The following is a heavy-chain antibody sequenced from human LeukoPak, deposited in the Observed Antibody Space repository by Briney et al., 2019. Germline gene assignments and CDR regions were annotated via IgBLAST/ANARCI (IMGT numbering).Heavy chain of an antibody. CDR2: ISGSGGST. CDR3: AKDESGSYWVGAFDI. CDR1: GFTFSSYA. D-gene: IGHD1-26*01. V-gene: IGHV3-23*01. Sequence: GGSLRLSCAASGFTFSSYAMSWVRQAPGKGLEWVSAISGSGGSTYYADSVKGRFTISRDNSENTLFLQMNSLRAEGTAVYYCAKDESGSYWVGAFDIWGQGTMVTVSS. J-gene: IGHJ3*02.